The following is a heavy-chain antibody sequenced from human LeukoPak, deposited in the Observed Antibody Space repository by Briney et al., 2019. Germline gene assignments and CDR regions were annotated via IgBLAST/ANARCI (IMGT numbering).Heavy chain of an antibody. D-gene: IGHD3-10*01. J-gene: IGHJ6*02. CDR1: GGSFSGYY. CDR3: GRGPPVKPGTGYYYVMDV. CDR2: INHSGST. Sequence: SETLSLTCAVYGGSFSGYYWSWIRQPPGKGLDWMGEINHSGSTNYNPSLKSRVTISVDMSKNQFFLKLSSMTAAATAVYYCGRGPPVKPGTGYYYVMDVWGQGTTVTVS. V-gene: IGHV4-34*01.